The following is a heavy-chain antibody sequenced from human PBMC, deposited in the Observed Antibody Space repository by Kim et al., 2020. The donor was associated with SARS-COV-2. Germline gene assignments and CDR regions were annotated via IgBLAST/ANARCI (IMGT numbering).Heavy chain of an antibody. CDR3: SRDHNGYYLGACDG. D-gene: IGHD3-3*01. J-gene: IGHJ3*01. Sequence: GGSLRLSCAGSGFTFSSYAMSWVRQAPGKGLAWVALSSADGRPKSDADSGRGRFTISRDNSRKTVFLQMNSLTAEDTAVYFCSRDHNGYYLGACDGWGQGTTVTVPS. CDR1: GFTFSSYA. V-gene: IGHV3-23*01. CDR2: SSADGRPK.